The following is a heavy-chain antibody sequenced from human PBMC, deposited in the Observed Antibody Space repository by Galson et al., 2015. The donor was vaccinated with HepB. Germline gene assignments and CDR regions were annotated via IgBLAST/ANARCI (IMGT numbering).Heavy chain of an antibody. J-gene: IGHJ6*02. CDR3: AKSLRHYPYDMDV. CDR1: GFISNNYA. CDR2: ISGGGGNT. Sequence: SLRRSCAASGFISNNYAMTWVRQPPGKGLEWVSSISGGGGNTFYSESVKGRFTIPRDNSKNTLFLQMNSLIADDTAVYSCAKSLRHYPYDMDVWGPGTTVSVSS. D-gene: IGHD1-26*01. V-gene: IGHV3-23*01.